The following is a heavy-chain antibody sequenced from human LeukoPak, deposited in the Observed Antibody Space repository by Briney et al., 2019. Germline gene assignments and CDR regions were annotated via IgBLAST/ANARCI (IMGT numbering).Heavy chain of an antibody. CDR2: IDKKDKGYATAT. Sequence: GGSLKLSCAASGFTFSGSAIHWVRQSSGKGLEWVGQIDKKDKGYATATAYAASVEGRFTISRDDSVNTACLQMKSLKTEDTALYYRTRDSGTYNWFDPWGQGTLVTVSS. V-gene: IGHV3-73*01. CDR3: TRDSGTYNWFDP. CDR1: GFTFSGSA. J-gene: IGHJ5*02. D-gene: IGHD1-26*01.